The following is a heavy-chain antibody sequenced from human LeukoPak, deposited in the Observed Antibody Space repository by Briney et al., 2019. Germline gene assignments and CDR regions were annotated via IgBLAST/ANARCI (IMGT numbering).Heavy chain of an antibody. CDR1: GFTFSSYW. Sequence: GGSLRLSCAASGFTFSSYWMTWVRQAPGKGLEWVANIKQDGSEKYYVDSVRGRFTISRDNAQNSLSLQMNILRPQDTAVYYCARAYCRSTNCCYPSWGQGTLVAVSS. D-gene: IGHD2-2*01. CDR3: ARAYCRSTNCCYPS. V-gene: IGHV3-7*01. CDR2: IKQDGSEK. J-gene: IGHJ5*02.